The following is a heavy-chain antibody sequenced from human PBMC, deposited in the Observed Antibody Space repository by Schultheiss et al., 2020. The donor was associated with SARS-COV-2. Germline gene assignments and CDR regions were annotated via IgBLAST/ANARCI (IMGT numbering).Heavy chain of an antibody. J-gene: IGHJ4*02. CDR3: AKADTYYYGSGSSGYFDY. V-gene: IGHV3-23*01. D-gene: IGHD3-10*01. Sequence: GGSLRLSCAASGFTFSSYAMSWVRQAPGKGLEWVSTITCSDGSTYYADSVKGRFTICRDNSKNTLFVQMNSLRAEDTAVYSCAKADTYYYGSGSSGYFDYWGQGTLVTVSS. CDR1: GFTFSSYA. CDR2: ITCSDGST.